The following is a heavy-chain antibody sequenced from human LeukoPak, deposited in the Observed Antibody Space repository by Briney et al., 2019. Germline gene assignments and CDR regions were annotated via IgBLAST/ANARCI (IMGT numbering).Heavy chain of an antibody. V-gene: IGHV4-4*02. CDR1: GGSISSSNW. J-gene: IGHJ4*02. CDR2: IYHSGST. Sequence: PSETLSLTCAVSGGSISSSNWWSWVRQPPGKGLEWIGEIYHSGSTNYNPSLKSRVTISVDTSKNQFSLKLSSVTAADTAVYYCARGRETYYYDSSGYYYPDYWGQGTLVTVSS. CDR3: ARGRETYYYDSSGYYYPDY. D-gene: IGHD3-22*01.